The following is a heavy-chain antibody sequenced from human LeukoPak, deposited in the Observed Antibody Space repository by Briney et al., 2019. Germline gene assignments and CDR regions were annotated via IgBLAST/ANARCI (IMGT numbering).Heavy chain of an antibody. D-gene: IGHD1-1*01. J-gene: IGHJ4*02. CDR2: TYYRSKWYN. CDR3: AREGSEGYLFDY. V-gene: IGHV6-1*01. CDR1: GDSVSSSSAA. Sequence: SQTLSLTCAISGDSVSSSSAAWSWIRQSPSRGLEWLGRTYYRSKWYNDYAVSAKSRIIINPDTSKNQFSLQLNSMTPEDTAAYYCAREGSEGYLFDYWGQGTLVTVSS.